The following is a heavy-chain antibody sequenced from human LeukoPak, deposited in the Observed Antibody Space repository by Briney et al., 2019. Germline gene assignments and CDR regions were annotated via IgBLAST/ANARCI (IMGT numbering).Heavy chain of an antibody. D-gene: IGHD5-12*01. J-gene: IGHJ4*02. CDR3: ARVSFWVPDIGYYFDY. CDR2: IYYSGST. Sequence: SETLSLTCAVYGGSFSGYYWSWIRQPPGKGLEWIGSIYYSGSTYYNPSLKSRVTISVDTSKNQFSLKLSSVTAADTAVYYCARVSFWVPDIGYYFDYWGQGTLVTVSS. CDR1: GGSFSGYY. V-gene: IGHV4-34*01.